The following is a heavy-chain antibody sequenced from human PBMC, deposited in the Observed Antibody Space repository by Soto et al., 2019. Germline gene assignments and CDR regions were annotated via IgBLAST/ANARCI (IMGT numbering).Heavy chain of an antibody. D-gene: IGHD3-3*01. J-gene: IGHJ6*02. CDR2: IYYSGST. V-gene: IGHV4-39*01. CDR3: ARVGRITIFGVDTYGMDV. CDR1: GGSIRSSSYY. Sequence: LSLTCTVSGGSIRSSSYYWGGIRQPPGKGLEWIGSIYYSGSTYYNPSLKSRVTISVDTSKNQFSLKLSSVTAADTAVYYCARVGRITIFGVDTYGMDVWGQGTTVTVSS.